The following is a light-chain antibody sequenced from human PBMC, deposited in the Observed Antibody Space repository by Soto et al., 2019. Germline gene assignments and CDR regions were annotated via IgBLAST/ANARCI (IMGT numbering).Light chain of an antibody. CDR1: SSDVGGYNY. J-gene: IGLJ1*01. CDR3: CSYTSSSTPWV. Sequence: QSALTQPASVSGSPGQSITISCTGTSSDVGGYNYVSWYQQHPGKAPKLMIYDVSDRPSGVSNRFSASKSGNTASLTISGLRAEDEADYYCCSYTSSSTPWVFGTGTQLTVL. CDR2: DVS. V-gene: IGLV2-14*03.